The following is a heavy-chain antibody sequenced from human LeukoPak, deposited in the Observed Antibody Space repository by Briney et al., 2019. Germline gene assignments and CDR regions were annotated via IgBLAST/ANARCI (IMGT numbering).Heavy chain of an antibody. CDR3: ARVCGVRGVIDY. Sequence: AGSLRLSCAASGFTFSSYGMHWVRQAPGKGLEWVAFIRFDGSYKYYADSVQGRFTISRDNSKNTLYLQMNSLRAEDTAVYYCARVCGVRGVIDYWGQGTLVTVSS. V-gene: IGHV3-30*02. D-gene: IGHD3-10*01. CDR2: IRFDGSYK. J-gene: IGHJ4*02. CDR1: GFTFSSYG.